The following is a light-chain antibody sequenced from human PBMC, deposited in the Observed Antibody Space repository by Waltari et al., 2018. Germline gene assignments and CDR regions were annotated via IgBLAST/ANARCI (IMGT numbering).Light chain of an antibody. V-gene: IGKV3-20*01. Sequence: EIMLTQSPGTLSLSPGERATLSCRASQSISKYLAWYQQKPGQAPSLLLYDASSRATGIPDGFSGSGSGTDFSITISRLEPEDFAVYYCQKYGSLPATFGQGTKVEIK. CDR3: QKYGSLPAT. J-gene: IGKJ1*01. CDR1: QSISKY. CDR2: DAS.